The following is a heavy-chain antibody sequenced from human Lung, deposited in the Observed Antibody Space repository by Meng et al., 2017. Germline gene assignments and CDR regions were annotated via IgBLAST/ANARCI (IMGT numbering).Heavy chain of an antibody. Sequence: GGCGGGGVPPGKALRVSCEASGLSFRSYGMHWVRQAPGKGLEWVAVIWNDGSNQYYADSVKGRFSISRDNSKNTLFLQMNSLRAEDTAMYFCARDERATQFEYWGQGTLVTVSS. J-gene: IGHJ4*02. CDR3: ARDERATQFEY. V-gene: IGHV3-33*01. CDR1: GLSFRSYG. CDR2: IWNDGSNQ.